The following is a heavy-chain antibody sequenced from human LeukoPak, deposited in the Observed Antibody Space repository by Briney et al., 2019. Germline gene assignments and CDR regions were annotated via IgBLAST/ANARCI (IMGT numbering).Heavy chain of an antibody. Sequence: SETLSLTCAVYGGSFRGYYWSWIRQPPGKGLEWIGEINHSGSTNYNPSLKSRVTISVDTSKNQFSLKLSSVTAADTAVYYCARGGARGYSNYVAQNYGRDVWGQGTTVTVSS. D-gene: IGHD4-11*01. J-gene: IGHJ6*02. CDR2: INHSGST. V-gene: IGHV4-34*01. CDR3: ARGGARGYSNYVAQNYGRDV. CDR1: GGSFRGYY.